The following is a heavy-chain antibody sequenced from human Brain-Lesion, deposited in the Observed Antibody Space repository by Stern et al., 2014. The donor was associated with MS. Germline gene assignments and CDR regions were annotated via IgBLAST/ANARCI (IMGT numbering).Heavy chain of an antibody. Sequence: VQLVESGPGLVKPSQTLSLSCTVSGGSISSGGYYWSWIRQPAGKGLEWIGRIFNSGSTSYNPSLQSRVTISIDTSQNQFPLRLNPMTAADTAVYYCARGRVVPGFQYYATDVWGQGTTVIVSS. CDR1: GGSISSGGYY. CDR2: IFNSGST. CDR3: ARGRVVPGFQYYATDV. J-gene: IGHJ6*02. D-gene: IGHD2-2*01. V-gene: IGHV4-61*02.